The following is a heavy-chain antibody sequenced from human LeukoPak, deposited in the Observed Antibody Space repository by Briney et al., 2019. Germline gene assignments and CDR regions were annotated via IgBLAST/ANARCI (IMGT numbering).Heavy chain of an antibody. CDR3: ARDRPSDIVVVPAAIRGLGYYYYGMDV. J-gene: IGHJ6*02. V-gene: IGHV1-18*01. Sequence: ASVKASCKASGYTFTSYGISWVRQAPGQGLEWMGWISAYNGNTNYAQKLQGRVTMTTDTSTSTAYMELRSLRSDDTAVCYCARDRPSDIVVVPAAIRGLGYYYYGMDVWGQGTTVTVSS. D-gene: IGHD2-2*01. CDR1: GYTFTSYG. CDR2: ISAYNGNT.